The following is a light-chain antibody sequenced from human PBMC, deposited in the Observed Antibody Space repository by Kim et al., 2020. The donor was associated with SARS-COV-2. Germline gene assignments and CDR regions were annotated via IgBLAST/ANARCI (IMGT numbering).Light chain of an antibody. J-gene: IGLJ3*02. Sequence: QPVLTQSSSASASLGSSVNLTCTLSSGHSSYIIEWHQQQPGKAPRYLMKLEGSGSFNKGSGVPDRFSGSSSGADRYLTISNLQSEDEADYYCETWDSSTWVFGGGTQLTVL. CDR1: SGHSSYI. CDR3: ETWDSSTWV. CDR2: LEGSGSF. V-gene: IGLV4-60*03.